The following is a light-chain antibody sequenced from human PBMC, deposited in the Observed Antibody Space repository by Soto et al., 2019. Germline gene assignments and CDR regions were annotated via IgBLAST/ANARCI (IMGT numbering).Light chain of an antibody. CDR1: TSNIGHNS. Sequence: QSVLTQPPSVSAAPGQKVTISCSGSTSNIGHNSVSWYQQLPGTAPKLLIYDNDQRPSGIPDRSSGSKSGTSATLDITGLQTGDEADYYCGTWDTSLFAAVFGTGTKVTV. V-gene: IGLV1-51*01. CDR2: DND. CDR3: GTWDTSLFAAV. J-gene: IGLJ1*01.